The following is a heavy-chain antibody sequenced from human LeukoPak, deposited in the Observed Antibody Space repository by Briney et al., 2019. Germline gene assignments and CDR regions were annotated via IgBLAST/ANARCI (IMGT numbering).Heavy chain of an antibody. CDR1: GGSFSGYY. J-gene: IGHJ5*02. D-gene: IGHD6-13*01. CDR2: INHSGRT. CDR3: ARNRYISNWFDP. Sequence: PSETLSLTCAVYGGSFSGYYWSWIRQPPGKGLEWIGEINHSGRTNYNPSLKSRVTISVDTSKNQFSLKLSSVTAADTAVYYCARNRYISNWFDPWGQGTLVTVSS. V-gene: IGHV4-34*01.